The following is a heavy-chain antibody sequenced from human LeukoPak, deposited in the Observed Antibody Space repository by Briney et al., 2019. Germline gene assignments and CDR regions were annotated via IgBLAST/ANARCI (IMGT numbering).Heavy chain of an antibody. CDR2: MNPKSGNT. J-gene: IGHJ3*02. D-gene: IGHD1-26*01. V-gene: IGHV1-8*01. Sequence: ASVKVSCKASGYTFTSYDINWVRQATGQGLEWMGWMNPKSGNTGYAQKFQGRVTMTRNTSISTAYVELSSLRSEDTAVYYCARSRGSYYEAFDIWGQGTMVTVSS. CDR1: GYTFTSYD. CDR3: ARSRGSYYEAFDI.